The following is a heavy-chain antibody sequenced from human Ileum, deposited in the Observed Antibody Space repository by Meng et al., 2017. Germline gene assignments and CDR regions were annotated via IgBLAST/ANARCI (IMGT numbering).Heavy chain of an antibody. Sequence: EVLLGGSGGGLAPPGGSLSLSCAASGFTFTYHWMHWVRQGPGKGLVWVSRINPDGSDPTYADSVKGRFTISRDNAKNTVYLQMNSLRAEDTALYYCTNDRLNHWGQGALVTVSS. CDR3: TNDRLNH. D-gene: IGHD1-1*01. J-gene: IGHJ1*01. V-gene: IGHV3-74*01. CDR2: INPDGSDP. CDR1: GFTFTYHW.